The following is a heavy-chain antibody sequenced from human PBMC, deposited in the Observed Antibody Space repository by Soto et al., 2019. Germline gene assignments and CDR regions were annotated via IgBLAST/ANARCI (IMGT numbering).Heavy chain of an antibody. D-gene: IGHD2-15*01. V-gene: IGHV1-2*04. CDR2: MNPNSGGT. CDR3: ARAGYCSGGSCYSYNWFDP. CDR1: GYTFTGYY. J-gene: IGHJ5*02. Sequence: ASVKVSCKASGYTFTGYYMHWVRQAPGQGLEWMGWMNPNSGGTNYAQKFQGWVTTTRDTSISTAYMELSRLRSDDTDVYYCARAGYCSGGSCYSYNWFDPWGQGTLVTVS.